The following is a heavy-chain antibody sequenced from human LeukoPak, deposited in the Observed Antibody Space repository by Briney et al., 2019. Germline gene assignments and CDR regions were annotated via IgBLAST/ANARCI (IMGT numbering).Heavy chain of an antibody. CDR2: IYYSGST. V-gene: IGHV4-39*01. J-gene: IGHJ4*02. CDR3: ASLSTTVTTYYFDY. CDR1: GGSISSSSYY. Sequence: SETLSLTCTVSGGSISSSSYYWGWIRQPPGKGLEWIGSIYYSGSTYYNPSLKSRVTISVDTSKNQFSLKLSSVTAADTAVYYCASLSTTVTTYYFDYWGQGTLVTVSS. D-gene: IGHD4-17*01.